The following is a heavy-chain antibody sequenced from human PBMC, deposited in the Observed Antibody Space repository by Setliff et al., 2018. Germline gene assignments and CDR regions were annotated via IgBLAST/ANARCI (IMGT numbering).Heavy chain of an antibody. J-gene: IGHJ4*02. V-gene: IGHV1-24*01. CDR3: GTDVVCFGDSIRDY. D-gene: IGHD3-16*01. CDR2: FDPERSDP. Sequence: ASVKVFCRVSGDVLTDLSMRWVRLAPGKGREWVGGFDPERSDPIYTQNFQGRVTVTLDTSTNTSYMEFRSLRSDETAMYYCGTDVVCFGDSIRDYWGQGTLVTVSS. CDR1: GDVLTDLS.